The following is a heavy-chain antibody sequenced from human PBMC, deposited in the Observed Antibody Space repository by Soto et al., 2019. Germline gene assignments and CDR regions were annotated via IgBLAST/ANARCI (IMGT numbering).Heavy chain of an antibody. J-gene: IGHJ4*02. Sequence: EVQLVVSGGALVQPGGSLRLSCVDSGFTFSNYWMTWVRQSPAKGLEWVATINGDGSETYYGDSVQGRFTISRDNAKSSLFLRLNTLRDDDTAVYYCVRARIDYWGQGTLVTVSS. CDR3: VRARIDY. V-gene: IGHV3-7*03. CDR1: GFTFSNYW. CDR2: INGDGSET.